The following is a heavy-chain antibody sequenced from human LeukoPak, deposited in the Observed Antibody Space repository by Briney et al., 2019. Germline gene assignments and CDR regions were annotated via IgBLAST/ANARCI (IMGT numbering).Heavy chain of an antibody. CDR1: GGSINSGGHY. CDR2: IYHSGST. Sequence: PSQTLSLTCTVSGGSINSGGHYWSWIRQHPGKGLEWIGEIYHSGSTNYNPSLKSRVTISVDKSKNQFSLKLSSVTAADTAVYYCARRPDGSGRTSGYYYGMDVWGQGTTLTVSS. V-gene: IGHV4-31*03. D-gene: IGHD3-10*01. J-gene: IGHJ6*02. CDR3: ARRPDGSGRTSGYYYGMDV.